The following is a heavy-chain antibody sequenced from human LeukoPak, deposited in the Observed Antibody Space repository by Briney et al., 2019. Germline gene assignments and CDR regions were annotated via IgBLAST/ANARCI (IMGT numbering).Heavy chain of an antibody. J-gene: IGHJ4*02. CDR1: GFTFSSSA. CDR2: ISRTGGDT. CDR3: AKEVGPNDY. V-gene: IGHV3-23*01. Sequence: PGGSLRLSRGASGFTFSSSAMCWVRRAPGKGLEWVSGISRTGGDTYYADSVKGRFTISRDTSKNTLFLQMNSLRAEDTAVYYCAKEVGPNDYWGQGTLVTVSS.